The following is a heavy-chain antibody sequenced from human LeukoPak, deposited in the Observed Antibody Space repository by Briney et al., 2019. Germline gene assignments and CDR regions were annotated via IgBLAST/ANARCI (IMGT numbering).Heavy chain of an antibody. CDR1: GGSISSGDYY. J-gene: IGHJ4*02. CDR2: IYYSGST. CDR3: ARGGDFWSGYYGPFDY. Sequence: SETLSLTCTVSGGSISSGDYYWSWIRQPPGKGLEWIGYIYYSGSTYYNPSLKSRVTISVDTSKNQFSLKLSSVTAADTAVYYCARGGDFWSGYYGPFDYWGQGTLVTVSS. D-gene: IGHD3-3*01. V-gene: IGHV4-30-4*01.